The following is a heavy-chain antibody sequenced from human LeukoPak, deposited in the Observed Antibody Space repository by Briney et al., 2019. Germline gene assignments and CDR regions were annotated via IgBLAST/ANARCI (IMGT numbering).Heavy chain of an antibody. CDR3: ARPNSSGWSSYWYFDL. CDR1: GGSISSYY. Sequence: LSETLSLTCTVSGGSISSYYWSWIRQPPGKGLEWIGYIYYSGSTNYNPSLKSRVTISVDTSKNQFSLKLSSVTAADTAVYYCARPNSSGWSSYWYFDLWGRGTLVTVSS. V-gene: IGHV4-59*01. CDR2: IYYSGST. D-gene: IGHD6-19*01. J-gene: IGHJ2*01.